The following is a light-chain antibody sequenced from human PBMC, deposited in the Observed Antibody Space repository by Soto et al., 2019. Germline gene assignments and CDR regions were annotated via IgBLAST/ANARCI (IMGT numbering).Light chain of an antibody. J-gene: IGKJ5*01. Sequence: EIVMTQSPATLAVSPGESATLSCRASQSVSSHLAWHQQKPGQAPRILMYDASTRATGISARFSGSGSGTEFTLTISSLQSEDFAVYYCQQYHNWPIAFGQGTRLEIK. CDR2: DAS. V-gene: IGKV3-15*01. CDR1: QSVSSH. CDR3: QQYHNWPIA.